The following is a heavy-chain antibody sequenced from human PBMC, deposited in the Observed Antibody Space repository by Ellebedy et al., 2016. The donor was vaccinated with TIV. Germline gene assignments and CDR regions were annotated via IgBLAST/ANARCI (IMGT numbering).Heavy chain of an antibody. CDR1: GYSSIGYW. J-gene: IGHJ2*01. V-gene: IGHV5-51*01. Sequence: GESLKISCKGSGYSSIGYWIAWVRPMPGKGLEWMGIIYPGDSDTRYSPSFQGQVTISVDKSINTAYLQWTNLKASDTAMYYCARESDRSFDLWGRGTLVIVSS. CDR3: ARESDRSFDL. CDR2: IYPGDSDT. D-gene: IGHD3-22*01.